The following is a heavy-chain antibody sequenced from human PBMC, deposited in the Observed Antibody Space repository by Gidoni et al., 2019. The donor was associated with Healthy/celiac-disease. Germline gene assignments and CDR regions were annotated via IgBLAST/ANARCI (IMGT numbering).Heavy chain of an antibody. CDR3: ARERGSSSEID. J-gene: IGHJ4*02. CDR2: SYRSGST. CDR1: GGSISSSNW. V-gene: IGHV4-4*02. Sequence: VQLQESGPGLVKPSGTLSLTCAVSGGSISSSNWWSWVRQPPGKRLEWIGESYRSGSTNYIPSIKSRVTISVDKSKNQVSLKLSSVAAADTAVDYWARERGSSSEIDWGQGTLVTVSS. D-gene: IGHD6-6*01.